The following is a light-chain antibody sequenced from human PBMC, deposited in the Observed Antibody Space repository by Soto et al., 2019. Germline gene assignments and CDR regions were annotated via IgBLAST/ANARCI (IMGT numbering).Light chain of an antibody. Sequence: QSAPTQPASVSGSPGQSITISCTGTSSDVGGYNSVSWYQQHPGKAPKLMLYDVTSRPSGVSSRFSGAKSVNAASLTISGLQPEDEADYYCSSFTSSITYVFGTGTKLTVL. CDR3: SSFTSSITYV. V-gene: IGLV2-14*03. J-gene: IGLJ1*01. CDR2: DVT. CDR1: SSDVGGYNS.